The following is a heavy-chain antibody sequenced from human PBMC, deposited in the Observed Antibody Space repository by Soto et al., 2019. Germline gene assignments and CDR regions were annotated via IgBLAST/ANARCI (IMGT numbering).Heavy chain of an antibody. J-gene: IGHJ6*03. Sequence: SETLSLTCTVSGGSISSYYWSWIRQPPGKGLEWIGYIYYSGSTNYNPSLKSRVTISVDTSKNQFSLKLSSVTAADTAVYYCARDFYDYTYMDVWGKGTTGTVSS. CDR3: ARDFYDYTYMDV. V-gene: IGHV4-59*01. D-gene: IGHD4-4*01. CDR1: GGSISSYY. CDR2: IYYSGST.